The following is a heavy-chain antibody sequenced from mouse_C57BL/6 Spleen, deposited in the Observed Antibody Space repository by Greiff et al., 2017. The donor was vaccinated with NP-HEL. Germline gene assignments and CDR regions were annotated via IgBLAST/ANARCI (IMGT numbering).Heavy chain of an antibody. J-gene: IGHJ3*01. V-gene: IGHV1-50*01. CDR1: GYTFTSYW. D-gene: IGHD2-10*01. Sequence: QVQLKQPGAELVKPGASVKLSCKASGYTFTSYWMQWVKQRPGQGLEWIGEIDPSDSYTNYNQKFKGKATLTVDTSSSTAYMQLSSLTSEDSAVYYCARTYSSFAYWGQGTLVTVSA. CDR3: ARTYSSFAY. CDR2: IDPSDSYT.